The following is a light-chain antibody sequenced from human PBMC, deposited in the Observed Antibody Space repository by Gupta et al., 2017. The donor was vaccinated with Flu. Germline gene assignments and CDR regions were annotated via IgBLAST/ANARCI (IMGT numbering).Light chain of an antibody. V-gene: IGLV1-44*01. CDR3: ARRADGMNGHI. Sequence: SVLTQPPSASGTPGQRVSISCSGSSSNIGSNPVNWYQQLPGAAPKLLMYNNHEWPLGVPDRFSGSKASTSDSPALSGPPPQDEAEDDCARRADGMNGHIFGTGTRVTV. CDR2: NNH. J-gene: IGLJ1*01. CDR1: SSNIGSNP.